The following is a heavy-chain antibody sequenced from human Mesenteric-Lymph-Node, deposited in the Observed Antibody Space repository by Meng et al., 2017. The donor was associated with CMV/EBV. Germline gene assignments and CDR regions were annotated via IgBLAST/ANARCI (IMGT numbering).Heavy chain of an antibody. V-gene: IGHV4-38-2*02. CDR2: IYHTGGT. J-gene: IGHJ4*02. D-gene: IGHD3-3*01. CDR3: ARDIGDYDFWSGFGPFDY. Sequence: GSLRLSCSVSGYSISSGHYWGWIRQSPGKGLEWIGTIYHTGGTFFNPSLTRRVTISVDTSKNQFSLRLSAVTAADTAVYYCARDIGDYDFWSGFGPFDYWGQGSLVTVSS. CDR1: GYSISSGHY.